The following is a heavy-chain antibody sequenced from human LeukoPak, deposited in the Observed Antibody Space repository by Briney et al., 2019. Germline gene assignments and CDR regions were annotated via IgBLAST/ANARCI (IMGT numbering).Heavy chain of an antibody. CDR1: GFTFSDYY. CDR3: TTGRVETYYYDSSGYRKNTGDY. CDR2: IKSKTDGGTT. D-gene: IGHD3-22*01. V-gene: IGHV3-15*01. Sequence: GGSLRLSCAASGFTFSDYYMSWIRQAPGKGLEWVGRIKSKTDGGTTDYAAPVKGRFTISRDDSKNTLYLQMNSLKTEDTAVYYCTTGRVETYYYDSSGYRKNTGDYWGQGTLVTVSS. J-gene: IGHJ4*02.